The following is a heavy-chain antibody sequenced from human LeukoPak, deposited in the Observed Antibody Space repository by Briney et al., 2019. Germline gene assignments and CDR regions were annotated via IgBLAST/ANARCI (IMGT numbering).Heavy chain of an antibody. J-gene: IGHJ4*02. V-gene: IGHV1-2*02. CDR3: ARLGIAAAGTMTY. Sequence: ASVKVSCKASGYTXTGYYMHWVRQAPGQGLEWMGWINPNSGGTNYAQKFQGRVTMTRDTSISTAYMELSRLRSDDTAVYYCARLGIAAAGTMTYWGQGTLVTVSS. CDR1: GYTXTGYY. CDR2: INPNSGGT. D-gene: IGHD6-13*01.